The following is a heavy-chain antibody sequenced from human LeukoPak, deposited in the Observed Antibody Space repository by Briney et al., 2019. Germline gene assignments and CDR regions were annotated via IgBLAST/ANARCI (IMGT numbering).Heavy chain of an antibody. V-gene: IGHV3-21*01. Sequence: KAGGSLRLSCAASGFTFSSYSMNWVRQAPGKGLEWVSSISSSSSYIYYADSVKGRFTISRDNAKNSLYLQMNSLRAEDTAVYYWARVIVVVNPFDYWGQGTLVTVSS. CDR1: GFTFSSYS. D-gene: IGHD3-22*01. J-gene: IGHJ4*02. CDR3: ARVIVVVNPFDY. CDR2: ISSSSSYI.